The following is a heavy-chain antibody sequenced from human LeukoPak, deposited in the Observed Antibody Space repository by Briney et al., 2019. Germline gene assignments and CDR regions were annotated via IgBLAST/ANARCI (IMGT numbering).Heavy chain of an antibody. D-gene: IGHD1-26*01. J-gene: IGHJ4*02. V-gene: IGHV3-9*01. CDR1: GFTFDDYA. CDR3: GKSDSGSYLGLFDY. Sequence: SLRLSCAASGFTFDDYAMHWVRQAPGKGLEWVSGISWNSGSIGYADSVKGRFTISRDNAKNSLYLQMNSLRAEDTALYYCGKSDSGSYLGLFDYWGQGTLVTVSS. CDR2: ISWNSGSI.